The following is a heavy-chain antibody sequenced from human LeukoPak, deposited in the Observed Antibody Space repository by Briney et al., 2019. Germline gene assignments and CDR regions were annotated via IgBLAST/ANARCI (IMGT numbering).Heavy chain of an antibody. Sequence: GGSLRLSSAASGFTFGGYWINWVRQSPGKGLEWVARMKEDGSQKNYADSVKGRFTISRDNAGNSLYLQMNNLRPEDTALYYCESSRGYWGQGTLVTVSS. D-gene: IGHD5-24*01. CDR3: ESSRGY. CDR2: MKEDGSQK. V-gene: IGHV3-7*01. CDR1: GFTFGGYW. J-gene: IGHJ4*02.